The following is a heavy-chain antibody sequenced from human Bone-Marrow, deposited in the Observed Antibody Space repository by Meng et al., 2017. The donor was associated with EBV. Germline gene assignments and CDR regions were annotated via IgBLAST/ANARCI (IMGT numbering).Heavy chain of an antibody. V-gene: IGHV4-30-2*01. J-gene: IGHJ4*02. CDR1: GGSISSGDYS. CDR3: ARGNTFPEYYFGY. D-gene: IGHD2/OR15-2a*01. CDR2: IYHSGST. Sequence: QLHLQESGSGLVKPSQTLSLTCAVSGGSISSGDYSWSWIRQPPGKGLEWIGNIYHSGSTFYNSSLNSRVTISVDRSKNQFSLKLTSVTAADTAVYYCARGNTFPEYYFGYWGQGTLVTVSS.